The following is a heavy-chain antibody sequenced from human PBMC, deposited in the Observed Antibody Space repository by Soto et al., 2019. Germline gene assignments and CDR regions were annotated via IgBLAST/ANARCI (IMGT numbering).Heavy chain of an antibody. CDR1: GWYITSANW. CDR2: IHDSGST. CDR3: AKEGYYYMDV. J-gene: IGHJ6*02. V-gene: IGHV4-4*02. Sequence: PXETLSLTCAVSGWYITSANWWSWVRQPPGKGLEWIGKIHDSGSTNNNPSLKSRVTISVDKSKNQVSLRLTSVTAADTAVYYCAKEGYYYMDVWGQGPTVTVSS.